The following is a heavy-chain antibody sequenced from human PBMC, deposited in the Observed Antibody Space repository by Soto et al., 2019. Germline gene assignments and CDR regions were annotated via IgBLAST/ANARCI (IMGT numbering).Heavy chain of an antibody. CDR2: INPNSGGT. D-gene: IGHD1-26*01. Sequence: GDSLQVSCKASGYTFTGYYMHWVRQAPGQGLEWMGWINPNSGGTNYAQKFQGWVTMTRDTSISTAYMELSRLRSDDTAVYYCARDHLSRSTWVPPRYYYYYGMDVRGQGSTVTVSS. J-gene: IGHJ6*02. CDR3: ARDHLSRSTWVPPRYYYYYGMDV. CDR1: GYTFTGYY. V-gene: IGHV1-2*04.